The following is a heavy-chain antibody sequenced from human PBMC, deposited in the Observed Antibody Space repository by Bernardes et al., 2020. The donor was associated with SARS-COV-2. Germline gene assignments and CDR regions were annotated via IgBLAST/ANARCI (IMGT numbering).Heavy chain of an antibody. V-gene: IGHV1-24*01. D-gene: IGHD2-2*02. Sequence: ASLKVYCRVSGYTLTALSIHWVRQAPEQGLEWVGGFDPEDDASVYARNFQGRVSMTEDTSLDTIYMQLSSLRSEDTAIYYCAASRKTLTNTPEYWGLGTLLTVSS. CDR3: AASRKTLTNTPEY. J-gene: IGHJ4*02. CDR2: FDPEDDAS. CDR1: GYTLTALS.